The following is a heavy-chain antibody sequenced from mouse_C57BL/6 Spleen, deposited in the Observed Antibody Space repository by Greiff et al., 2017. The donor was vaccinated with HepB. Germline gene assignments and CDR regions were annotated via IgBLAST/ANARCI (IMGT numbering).Heavy chain of an antibody. CDR2: ISYDGSN. CDR1: GYSITSGYY. CDR3: ARGLRYWFAY. Sequence: EVQLVESGPGLVKPSQSLSLTCSVTGYSITSGYYWNWIRQFPGNKLEWMGYISYDGSNNYNPSLKNRISITRDTSKNQFFLKLNSVTTEDTATYYCARGLRYWFAYWGQGTLVTVSA. V-gene: IGHV3-6*01. D-gene: IGHD1-1*01. J-gene: IGHJ3*01.